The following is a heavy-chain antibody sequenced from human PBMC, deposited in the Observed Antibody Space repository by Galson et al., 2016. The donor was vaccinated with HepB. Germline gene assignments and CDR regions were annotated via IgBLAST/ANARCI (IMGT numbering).Heavy chain of an antibody. Sequence: SLRLSCAASGFTVSSNYMTWVRQAPGKGLEWVSILLTGGLTDYADSVKGRFIISRDSSKNTLFLQMNSLRAEETAVYYCARDASSLGSGMDVWGQGTTVTVSS. J-gene: IGHJ6*02. D-gene: IGHD7-27*01. CDR1: GFTVSSNY. CDR3: ARDASSLGSGMDV. CDR2: LLTGGLT. V-gene: IGHV3-53*01.